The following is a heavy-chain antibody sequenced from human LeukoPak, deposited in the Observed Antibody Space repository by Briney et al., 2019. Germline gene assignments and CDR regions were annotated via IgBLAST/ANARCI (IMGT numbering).Heavy chain of an antibody. CDR2: IIPIFGTA. CDR3: AGTPSYSSGWDCWVY. Sequence: SVKVSCKASGGTFSSYAISWVRQAPGQGLEWMGGIIPIFGTANYAQKFQGRVTITADKSTSTAYMELSSLRSEDTAVYYCAGTPSYSSGWDCWVYWGQGTLVTVSS. CDR1: GGTFSSYA. V-gene: IGHV1-69*06. J-gene: IGHJ4*02. D-gene: IGHD6-19*01.